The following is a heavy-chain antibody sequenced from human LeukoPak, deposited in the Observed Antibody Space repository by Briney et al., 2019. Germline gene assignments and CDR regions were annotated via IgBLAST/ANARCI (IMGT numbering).Heavy chain of an antibody. J-gene: IGHJ5*01. CDR3: ANPPTVTKIRLDS. V-gene: IGHV3-23*01. CDR1: GFSFSSYS. CDR2: INDDVT. D-gene: IGHD4-17*01. Sequence: GGSLRLSCTASGFSFSSYSMSWVRQPPGKGLEWISAINDDVTYYRDSVKGRFTVSRDNSRNTLYLQLNSLRAEDTAVYYCANPPTVTKIRLDSRGQGTLVTVSS.